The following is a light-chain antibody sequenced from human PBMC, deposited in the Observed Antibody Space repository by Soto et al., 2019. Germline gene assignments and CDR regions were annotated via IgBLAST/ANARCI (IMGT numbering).Light chain of an antibody. CDR3: QQFNNRPPT. V-gene: IGKV3-15*01. Sequence: EIVMTQSPGTLSVSPGERATLFCRASQSISSSLAWYQQKPGQAPRLLIYGAFTRATGIPARFSGSGSGTEFTLTISSLQSEDFAVYYCQQFNNRPPTFGQGTKVDI. J-gene: IGKJ1*01. CDR1: QSISSS. CDR2: GAF.